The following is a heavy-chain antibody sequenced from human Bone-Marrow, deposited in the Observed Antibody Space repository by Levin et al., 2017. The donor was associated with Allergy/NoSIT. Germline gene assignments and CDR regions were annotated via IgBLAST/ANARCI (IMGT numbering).Heavy chain of an antibody. CDR3: ARDRKAPTINDHTYYGIDL. CDR2: IGDTVYTK. D-gene: IGHD5-12*01. CDR1: GFTLSDHY. V-gene: IGHV3-11*01. Sequence: TGGSLRLSCRISGFTLSDHYMSWIRQAPGKGLEWVAYIGDTVYTKYYGDSVKGRFTVSRDNANNSLYLQMNSLRADDTAVYYCARDRKAPTINDHTYYGIDLWGQGTTVTVSS. J-gene: IGHJ6*02.